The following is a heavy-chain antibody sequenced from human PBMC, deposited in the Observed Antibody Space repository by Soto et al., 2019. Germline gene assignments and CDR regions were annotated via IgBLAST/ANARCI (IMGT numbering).Heavy chain of an antibody. CDR3: ARDQASYYYDSSGFPFDP. CDR2: IIPIFGTA. V-gene: IGHV1-69*13. Sequence: GASVKVSCKASGGTFSSYAISWVRQAPGQGLEWMGGIIPIFGTANYAQKFQGRVTITADESTSTAYMELSSLRSEDTAVYYCARDQASYYYDSSGFPFDPWGQGTLVTVSS. CDR1: GGTFSSYA. D-gene: IGHD3-22*01. J-gene: IGHJ5*02.